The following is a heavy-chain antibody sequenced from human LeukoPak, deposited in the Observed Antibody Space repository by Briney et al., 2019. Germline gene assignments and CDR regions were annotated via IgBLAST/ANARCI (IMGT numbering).Heavy chain of an antibody. D-gene: IGHD3-10*01. V-gene: IGHV3-23*01. CDR1: GFTFSSYG. J-gene: IGHJ4*02. CDR3: AKDYTLRSYYYGSGSYD. CDR2: ISGSGGST. Sequence: GGSLRLSCAASGFTFSSYGMHWVRQAPGKGLEWVSAISGSGGSTYYADSVKGRFTISRDNSKNTLYLQMNSLRAEDTAVYYCAKDYTLRSYYYGSGSYDWGQGTLVTVSS.